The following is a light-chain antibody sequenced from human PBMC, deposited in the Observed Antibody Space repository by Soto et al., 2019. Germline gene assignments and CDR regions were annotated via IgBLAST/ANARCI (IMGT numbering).Light chain of an antibody. V-gene: IGKV1-9*01. CDR3: QQYDNLPPTWT. Sequence: DIQLTQSPSFLSASVGDRVTITCRASQDISNFLAWFQQKPGRAPKLLIYAVFTLQSGVPSRFSGSGSGAEFTLTISSLQPEDIATYYCQQYDNLPPTWTFGQGTKVDIK. J-gene: IGKJ1*01. CDR1: QDISNF. CDR2: AVF.